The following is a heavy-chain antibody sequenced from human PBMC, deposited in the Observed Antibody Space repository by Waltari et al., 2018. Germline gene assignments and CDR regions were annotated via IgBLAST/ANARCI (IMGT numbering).Heavy chain of an antibody. CDR1: GFPFDDYG. J-gene: IGHJ4*02. CDR3: VRDMSYGSGTFDYFDY. Sequence: EVQLVESGGGLIQPGRSLRLSCAASGFPFDDYGMHWVRQAPGQGLEWVSGISWNSGTIDYADSVKGRFTISRDNAKNSLYLQMNSLRVEDMALYYCVRDMSYGSGTFDYFDYWGQGALVTVSS. D-gene: IGHD3-10*01. V-gene: IGHV3-9*03. CDR2: ISWNSGTI.